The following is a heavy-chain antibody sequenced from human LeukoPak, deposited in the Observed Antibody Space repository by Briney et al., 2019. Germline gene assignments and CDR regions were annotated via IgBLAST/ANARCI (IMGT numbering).Heavy chain of an antibody. CDR2: IIPIFGTA. Sequence: SVKVSCKASGGTFSSYAISWVRQAPGQGLEWMGGIIPIFGTANYAQKFKGRVTITTDESTSTAYMELSSLRSEDTAVYYCARRDYYDSSGYYHWGQGTLVTVSS. J-gene: IGHJ5*02. CDR1: GGTFSSYA. V-gene: IGHV1-69*05. CDR3: ARRDYYDSSGYYH. D-gene: IGHD3-22*01.